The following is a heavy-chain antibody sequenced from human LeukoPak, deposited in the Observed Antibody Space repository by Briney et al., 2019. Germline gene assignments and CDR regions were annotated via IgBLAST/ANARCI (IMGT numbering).Heavy chain of an antibody. J-gene: IGHJ4*02. CDR3: ARDPGGYDDSSGYYDY. CDR2: IIPIFGTA. V-gene: IGHV1-69*13. CDR1: GGTFSSYA. D-gene: IGHD3-22*01. Sequence: EASVKVSCKASGGTFSSYAISWVRQAPGQGLEWMGGIIPIFGTANYAQKFQGRVTITADESTSTAYMELSSLRSEDTAVYYCARDPGGYDDSSGYYDYWGQGPLVTVSS.